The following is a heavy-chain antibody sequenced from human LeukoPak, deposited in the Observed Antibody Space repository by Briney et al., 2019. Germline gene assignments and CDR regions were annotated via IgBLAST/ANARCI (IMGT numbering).Heavy chain of an antibody. CDR1: GGSISSSTYY. CDR3: ARDSSSSDAFDI. Sequence: PSETLSLTCTVSGGSISSSTYYWGWIRQPPGKGLEWIGSIYYSVSTYYNPSLKSRVTISVDTSENQFSLKLSSVTAADTAVYYCARDSSSSDAFDIWGQGTMVTVSS. V-gene: IGHV4-39*01. J-gene: IGHJ3*02. D-gene: IGHD2-2*01. CDR2: IYYSVST.